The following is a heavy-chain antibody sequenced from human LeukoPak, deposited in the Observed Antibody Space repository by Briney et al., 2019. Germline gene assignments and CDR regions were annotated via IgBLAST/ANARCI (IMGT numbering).Heavy chain of an antibody. D-gene: IGHD4-23*01. CDR3: AKDNRWYQYYFDY. Sequence: GGSLRLSCAASGFTFSSYGMHWVRQAPGKGLEWVAFIRYDGSNKYYADSVKGRFTISRDNSKNTLYLQMNSLRAEDTAVYYCAKDNRWYQYYFDYWGQGTLVTVSS. CDR1: GFTFSSYG. CDR2: IRYDGSNK. V-gene: IGHV3-30*02. J-gene: IGHJ4*02.